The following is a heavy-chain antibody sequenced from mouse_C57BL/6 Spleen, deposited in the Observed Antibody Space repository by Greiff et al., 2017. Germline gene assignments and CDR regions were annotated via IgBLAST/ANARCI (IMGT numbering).Heavy chain of an antibody. V-gene: IGHV5-17*01. J-gene: IGHJ4*01. Sequence: EVKVVESGGGLVKPGGSLKLSCAASGFTFSDYGMHWVRQAPEKGLEWVAYISSGSSTIYYADTVKGRFTISRDNAKNTLFLQMTSLRSEDTAMYYCARPGDSYAMDDWGQGTSVTVSS. CDR3: ARPGDSYAMDD. CDR2: ISSGSSTI. CDR1: GFTFSDYG.